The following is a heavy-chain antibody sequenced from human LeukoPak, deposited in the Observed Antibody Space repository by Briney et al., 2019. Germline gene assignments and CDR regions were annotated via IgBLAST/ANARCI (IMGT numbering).Heavy chain of an antibody. J-gene: IGHJ4*02. V-gene: IGHV3-21*04. Sequence: GGSLRLSCAASGFTFSSYSMNWVRQAPGKGLEWVSSISSSSSYIYYADSVKGRFTISRDNSKNTLYLQMNSLRAEDTAVYYCARHRSSWLIDYWGQGTLVTVSS. CDR3: ARHRSSWLIDY. CDR2: ISSSSSYI. D-gene: IGHD6-6*01. CDR1: GFTFSSYS.